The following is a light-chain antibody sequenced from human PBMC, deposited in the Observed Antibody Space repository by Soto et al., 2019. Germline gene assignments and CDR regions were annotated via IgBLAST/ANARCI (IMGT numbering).Light chain of an antibody. CDR2: NTN. CDR3: VLYVGSGGHWV. V-gene: IGLV8-61*01. Sequence: QAVVTQEPSLSVSPGGTVTLTCGLTSGPVPTRNYPSWYQQIPDQAPRTLIYNTNTRSSWVPDRFSGSIPGNKAALTLTGAQAEDEYDYYCVLYVGSGGHWVFGGGTKVTVL. CDR1: SGPVPTRNY. J-gene: IGLJ3*02.